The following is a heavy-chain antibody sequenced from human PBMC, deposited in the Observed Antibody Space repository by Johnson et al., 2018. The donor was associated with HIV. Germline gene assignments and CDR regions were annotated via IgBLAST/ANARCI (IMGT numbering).Heavy chain of an antibody. CDR2: ISYDGSNK. D-gene: IGHD6-6*01. V-gene: IGHV3-30*03. J-gene: IGHJ3*02. CDR1: GLIFSNFG. Sequence: QVQLVESGGGVVQPGKSLTLSCVGSGLIFSNFGIHWVRQAPGKGPEWVAVISYDGSNKYYADSVKGRFTISRDNSKNTLYLQMNSLGAEDTAVYYCARDAGSSSSWGAFDIWGQGTMVTVSS. CDR3: ARDAGSSSSWGAFDI.